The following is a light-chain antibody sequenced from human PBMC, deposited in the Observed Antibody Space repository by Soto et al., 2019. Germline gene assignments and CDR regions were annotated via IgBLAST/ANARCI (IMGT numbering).Light chain of an antibody. Sequence: DIQMTQSPSSLSASVGDRVTITCRASQGISNFLAWYQQKPGKVPRLLMYAASTLQSRVPSRFSGSGSGTDFTLTISSLQPEDVATYYCQKYNSAPLTFGPGTKVDIK. CDR2: AAS. J-gene: IGKJ3*01. CDR3: QKYNSAPLT. V-gene: IGKV1-27*01. CDR1: QGISNF.